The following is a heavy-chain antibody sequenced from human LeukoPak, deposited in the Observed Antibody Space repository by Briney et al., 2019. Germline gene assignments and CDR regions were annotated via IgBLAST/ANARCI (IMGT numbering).Heavy chain of an antibody. CDR2: IYYSGST. D-gene: IGHD6-13*01. Sequence: EALSLTCTVSGGSISSGDYYWSWIRQPPGKGLEWLGYIYYSGSTNYNPSLKSRVTISVDTSKNQFSLKLSSVTAADTAVYYCARHSPIDYSSSWQGDYFDYWGQGTLVTVSS. CDR1: GGSISSGDYY. J-gene: IGHJ4*02. V-gene: IGHV4-61*08. CDR3: ARHSPIDYSSSWQGDYFDY.